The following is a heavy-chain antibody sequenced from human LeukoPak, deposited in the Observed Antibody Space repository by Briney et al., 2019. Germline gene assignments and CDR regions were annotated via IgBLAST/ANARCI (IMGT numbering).Heavy chain of an antibody. J-gene: IGHJ5*02. Sequence: SSETLSLTCAVSGGSISSSNWWSWVRQPPGKGLEWIGEIYHSGSTNYNPSLKSRVTISVDKSKNQFSLKLSSVTAADTAVYYCARGDYGGYRRLFDPWGQGTLVTVSS. CDR1: GGSISSSNW. CDR3: ARGDYGGYRRLFDP. D-gene: IGHD4-17*01. CDR2: IYHSGST. V-gene: IGHV4-4*02.